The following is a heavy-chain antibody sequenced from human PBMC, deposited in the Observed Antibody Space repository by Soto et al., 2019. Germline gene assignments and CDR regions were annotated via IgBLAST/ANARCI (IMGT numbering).Heavy chain of an antibody. CDR2: VHHSWGS. Sequence: QVQLQESGPGLVKPSETLSLSCTVSGGSISSYYWSWIRQPPGKGMEWIGYVHHSWGSTYNPSLQSRVAISLDTSKSQVSLKLTSVTATDTAVYYCARQGFGALHGLVEVWGQGTTVTVSS. CDR3: ARQGFGALHGLVEV. CDR1: GGSISSYY. J-gene: IGHJ6*02. V-gene: IGHV4-59*08. D-gene: IGHD3-10*01.